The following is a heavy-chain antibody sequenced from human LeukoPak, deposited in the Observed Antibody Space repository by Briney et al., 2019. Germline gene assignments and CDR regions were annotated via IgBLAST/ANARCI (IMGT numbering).Heavy chain of an antibody. D-gene: IGHD3-16*01. CDR1: GFTFSSYA. CDR3: EKAGWDSPRTMLSFDY. Sequence: PGGSLILSCAASGFTFSSYAMSWGRQAPGKGLEWVSAISGSGGSTYYADSVKGRFTICRDNSKNTLYLQMNSLRAEDTDVYYCEKAGWDSPRTMLSFDYWGQGTLVTVSS. V-gene: IGHV3-23*01. CDR2: ISGSGGST. J-gene: IGHJ4*02.